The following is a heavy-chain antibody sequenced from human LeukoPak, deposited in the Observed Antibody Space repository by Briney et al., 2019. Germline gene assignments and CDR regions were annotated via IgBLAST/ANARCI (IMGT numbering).Heavy chain of an antibody. J-gene: IGHJ6*02. CDR2: INHSGST. D-gene: IGHD6-19*01. Sequence: SETLSLTCAVYGGSFSGYYWSWIRQPPGKGLVWIGEINHSGSTNYNPSLKSRVTISVDTSKNQFSLKLSSVTAADTAVYYCAREGWRAYYYYYGMDVWGQGTTVTVSS. V-gene: IGHV4-34*01. CDR3: AREGWRAYYYYYGMDV. CDR1: GGSFSGYY.